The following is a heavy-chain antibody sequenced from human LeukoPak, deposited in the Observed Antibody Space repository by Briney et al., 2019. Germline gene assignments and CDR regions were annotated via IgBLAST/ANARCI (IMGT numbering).Heavy chain of an antibody. CDR2: IIPIFGTA. CDR1: GGTFSSYA. V-gene: IGHV1-69*05. CDR3: ARVGGNYYDSSGSEYFQH. D-gene: IGHD3-22*01. J-gene: IGHJ1*01. Sequence: ASVKVSCKASGGTFSSYAISWVRQAPGQGLEWMGGIIPIFGTANYAQKFQGRVTITTDESTSTAYMELSSLRSEDTAVYYCARVGGNYYDSSGSEYFQHWGQGTLVTVSS.